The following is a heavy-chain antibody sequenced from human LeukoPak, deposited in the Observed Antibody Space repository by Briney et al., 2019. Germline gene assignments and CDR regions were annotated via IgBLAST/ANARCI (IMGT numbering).Heavy chain of an antibody. CDR1: GFIFSSYG. V-gene: IGHV3-33*01. CDR2: IWSDGSNR. J-gene: IGHJ4*02. CDR3: ARDRGSSPFDY. D-gene: IGHD6-6*01. Sequence: GGSLRLSCAASGFIFSSYGMHWVRQAPGKGLEWVAVIWSDGSNRYYADSVKGRFTISRDNSKNTLYLQMNSLRAEDTAVYYCARDRGSSPFDYWGQGTLVTVSS.